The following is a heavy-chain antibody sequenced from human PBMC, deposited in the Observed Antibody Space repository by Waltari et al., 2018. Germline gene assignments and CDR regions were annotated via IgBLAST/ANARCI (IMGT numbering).Heavy chain of an antibody. V-gene: IGHV1-69*14. CDR3: ATPPYYYYYYMDV. CDR1: GGTFSSYA. J-gene: IGHJ6*03. Sequence: QVQLVQSGAEVKKPGSSVKVSCKASGGTFSSYAIRWVRQAPGQRLEWMGGIIPILCTANYAQKFHGRVTITADTSTSTAYMELSSLRSEDTAVYYCATPPYYYYYYMDVWGKGTTVTVSS. CDR2: IIPILCTA.